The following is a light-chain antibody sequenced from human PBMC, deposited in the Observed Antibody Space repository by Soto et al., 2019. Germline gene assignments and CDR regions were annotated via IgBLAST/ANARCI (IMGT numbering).Light chain of an antibody. J-gene: IGLJ1*01. CDR3: GSRDISLSPSG. Sequence: QSVLTQPPSVSAAPGQKVTISCSGSSSNIGGNSVSWYQQLPGTAPKLLIYDDNKRPSGIPDRFSGSKSGTSATLGITGFQTGDDSYYYGGSRDISLSPSGLGTGTK. CDR2: DDN. V-gene: IGLV1-51*01. CDR1: SSNIGGNS.